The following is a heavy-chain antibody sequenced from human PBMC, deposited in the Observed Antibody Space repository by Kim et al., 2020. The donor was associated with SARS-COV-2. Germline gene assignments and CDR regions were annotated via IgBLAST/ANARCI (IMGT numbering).Heavy chain of an antibody. D-gene: IGHD6-6*01. J-gene: IGHJ6*03. CDR3: AREGIAARRTYYYYMDV. Sequence: GGSLRLSCAASGFTFSSYGMHWVRQAPGKGLEWVAVIWYDGSNKYYADSVKGRFTISRDNSKNTLYLQMNSLRAEDTAVYYCAREGIAARRTYYYYMDVWGKGTTVTVSS. V-gene: IGHV3-33*01. CDR1: GFTFSSYG. CDR2: IWYDGSNK.